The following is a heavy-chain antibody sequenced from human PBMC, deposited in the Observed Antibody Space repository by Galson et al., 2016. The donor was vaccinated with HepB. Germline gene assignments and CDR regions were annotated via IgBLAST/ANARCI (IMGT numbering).Heavy chain of an antibody. V-gene: IGHV3-23*01. CDR1: GFTLSAYA. D-gene: IGHD4-23*01. CDR2: ISDSGANT. J-gene: IGHJ3*01. Sequence: SLRLPCAASGFTLSAYAMAWARQAPGKGLEWVSGISDSGANTYYADSVRGRFSISRDDSKSTLYLQMTNLRVEDTALYYCVADHGGLDCFDFWGRGTMVTVSS. CDR3: VADHGGLDCFDF.